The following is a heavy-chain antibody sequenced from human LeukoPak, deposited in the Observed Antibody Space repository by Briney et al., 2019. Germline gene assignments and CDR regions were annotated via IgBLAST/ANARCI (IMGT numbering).Heavy chain of an antibody. CDR2: ISGSGGST. Sequence: GGSLRLSCAASGFIFSDYDMSWVRQAPGKGLEWVSAISGSGGSTYYADSVKGRFTISRDNSKNTLYLQMNSLRAEDTAVYYCAKVDSSGYSRDYWGQGTLVTVSS. V-gene: IGHV3-23*01. CDR1: GFIFSDYD. J-gene: IGHJ4*02. CDR3: AKVDSSGYSRDY. D-gene: IGHD3-22*01.